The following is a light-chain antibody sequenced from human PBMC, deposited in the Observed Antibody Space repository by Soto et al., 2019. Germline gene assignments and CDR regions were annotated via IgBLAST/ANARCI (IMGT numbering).Light chain of an antibody. CDR1: QSVSRY. CDR2: DAS. V-gene: IGKV3-11*01. J-gene: IGKJ4*01. Sequence: EIVLTQSPATLSLSPGERATLSCRASQSVSRYLAWYQQKPGQAPRLLIYDASNRATGIPARFSGSGSGTDFTLTISSLEPEDLAVYYCQQRSDWPSTFGGGTKVQSK. CDR3: QQRSDWPST.